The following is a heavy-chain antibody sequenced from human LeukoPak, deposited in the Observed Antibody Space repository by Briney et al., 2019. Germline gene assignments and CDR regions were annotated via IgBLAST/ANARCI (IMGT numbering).Heavy chain of an antibody. J-gene: IGHJ3*02. Sequence: TSETLSLTCTVSGGSISSYYWSWIRQPPGKGLEWIGYIYYSGSTNYNPSLKSRVTISVDTSKNQFSLKLSSVTAADTAVYYCARHRTAVAPYGAFDIWGQGTMVTVSS. CDR3: ARHRTAVAPYGAFDI. D-gene: IGHD6-19*01. V-gene: IGHV4-59*08. CDR2: IYYSGST. CDR1: GGSISSYY.